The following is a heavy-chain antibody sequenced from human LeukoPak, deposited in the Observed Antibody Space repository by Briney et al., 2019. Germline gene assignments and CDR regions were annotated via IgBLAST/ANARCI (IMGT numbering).Heavy chain of an antibody. CDR3: ARDPYSGNYGNDYYYYMDV. Sequence: GGSLTLSCAASGLTFSSFNMNWVRQAPGKAMEWVSSITSSGTHIFYADSVRGRFTISRDNAKNSLYLQMDSLGPDDTAVYYCARDPYSGNYGNDYYYYMDVWGKGTRVTISS. V-gene: IGHV3-21*01. CDR2: ITSSGTHI. J-gene: IGHJ6*03. CDR1: GLTFSSFN. D-gene: IGHD1-26*01.